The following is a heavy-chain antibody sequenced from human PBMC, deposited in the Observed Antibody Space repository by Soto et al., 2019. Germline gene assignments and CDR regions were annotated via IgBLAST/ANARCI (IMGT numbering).Heavy chain of an antibody. J-gene: IGHJ4*02. V-gene: IGHV1-24*01. CDR1: GYTLTELS. CDR3: ATLGSRGLRVLGSSWYRETYYFDY. Sequence: ASVKVSCKVSGYTLTELSMHWVRQAPGKGLEWMGGFDPEDGETIYAQKFQGRVTMTEDTSTDTAYMELSSLRSEDTAVYYCATLGSRGLRVLGSSWYRETYYFDYWGQGTLVTVSS. CDR2: FDPEDGET. D-gene: IGHD6-13*01.